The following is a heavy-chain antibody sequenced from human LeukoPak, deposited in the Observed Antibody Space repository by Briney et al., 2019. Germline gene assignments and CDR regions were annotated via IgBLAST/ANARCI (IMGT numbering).Heavy chain of an antibody. Sequence: GESLKISCKGSGYSFTSYWIGWVRQMPGKGLEWMGIIYPGDSDTRYSPSFQGQVTISADKSISTAYLQWSSLKASDTAMYYCARQPEITMVRGVRAADAFDIWGQGTMVTVSS. CDR1: GYSFTSYW. V-gene: IGHV5-51*01. CDR3: ARQPEITMVRGVRAADAFDI. J-gene: IGHJ3*02. D-gene: IGHD3-10*01. CDR2: IYPGDSDT.